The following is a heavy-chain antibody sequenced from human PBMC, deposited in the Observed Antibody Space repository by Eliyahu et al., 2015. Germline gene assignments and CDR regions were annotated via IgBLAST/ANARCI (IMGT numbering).Heavy chain of an antibody. D-gene: IGHD6-13*01. CDR1: GXSISSYY. CDR3: ARHHSSSWYGFDY. Sequence: QVQLQESGPGLVKPSETLSLTCTVXGXSISSYYWSWIRQPPGKGLEWXGYIYYSGSTNYNPSLKSRVTISVDTSKNQFSLKLSSVTAADTAVYYCARHHSSSWYGFDYWGQGTLVTVSS. V-gene: IGHV4-59*08. CDR2: IYYSGST. J-gene: IGHJ4*02.